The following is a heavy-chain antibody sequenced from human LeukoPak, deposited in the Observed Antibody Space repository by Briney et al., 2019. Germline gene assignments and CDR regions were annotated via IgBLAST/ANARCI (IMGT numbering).Heavy chain of an antibody. J-gene: IGHJ6*03. V-gene: IGHV4-39*01. D-gene: IGHD3-10*01. CDR2: IYYSGST. Sequence: SETLSLTCTVSGGSISSSSYYWGWIRQPPGKGLEWIGSIYYSGSTYYNPSLKSRVTISVDTSKNQFSLKLSSVTAADTAVYYCARLGFGGLPYCYYYMDVWGKGTTVTISS. CDR3: ARLGFGGLPYCYYYMDV. CDR1: GGSISSSSYY.